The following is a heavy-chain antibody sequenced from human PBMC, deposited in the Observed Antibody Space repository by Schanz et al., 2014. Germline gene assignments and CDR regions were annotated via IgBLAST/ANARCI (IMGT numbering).Heavy chain of an antibody. V-gene: IGHV3-33*02. CDR1: GFTFSRCG. CDR3: VKDLGTATREGWAFAS. J-gene: IGHJ4*02. CDR2: IWFDGSNK. D-gene: IGHD1-7*01. Sequence: QVQLVESGGGVVQPGRSLRLSCAASGFTFSRCGMHWVRQTPAKGLEWVAIIWFDGSNKYYADSVKGRFTISRDNSRNTLFLQMNSLRAEDTAVYYCVKDLGTATREGWAFASRGQGTLVTVSS.